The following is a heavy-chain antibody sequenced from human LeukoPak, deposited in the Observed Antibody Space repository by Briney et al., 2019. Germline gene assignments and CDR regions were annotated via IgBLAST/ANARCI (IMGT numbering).Heavy chain of an antibody. D-gene: IGHD3-3*01. V-gene: IGHV3-9*01. CDR2: ISKNSGSI. CDR1: GFTFDDYA. J-gene: IGHJ4*02. Sequence: GGSLRLSCAASGFTFDDYAMHWVRQAPGKGLEWVSGISKNSGSIGYVDSVKGRFTISRDNAKNSLYLQMNSLRAEDTAVYYCATSPTPSITIFGVVIPEDDYWGQGTLVTVSS. CDR3: ATSPTPSITIFGVVIPEDDY.